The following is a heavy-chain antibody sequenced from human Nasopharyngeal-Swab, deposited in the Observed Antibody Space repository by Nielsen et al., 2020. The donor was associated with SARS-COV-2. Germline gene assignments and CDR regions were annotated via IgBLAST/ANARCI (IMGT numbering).Heavy chain of an antibody. V-gene: IGHV1-2*04. CDR1: GYTFTGYY. J-gene: IGHJ6*02. CDR3: VRDLVYSYYYYGMDV. D-gene: IGHD2-15*01. Sequence: ASVKVSCKASGYTFTGYYMHWVRQAPGQGLEWMGWINPNSGGTNYAQKFQGWVTMTRDTSISTAYMELSRLRSDDTAVYYCVRDLVYSYYYYGMDVWGQGTTVTVSS. CDR2: INPNSGGT.